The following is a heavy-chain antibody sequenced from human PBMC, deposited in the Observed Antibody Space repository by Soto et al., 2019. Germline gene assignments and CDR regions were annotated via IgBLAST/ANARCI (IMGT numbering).Heavy chain of an antibody. CDR2: VYSSGGT. J-gene: IGHJ5*02. V-gene: IGHV4-4*07. CDR3: ARGQRFSDWFDP. Sequence: TSETLSLTCTVSGGSMTSYYWTWIRQPAGKGLEWIGRVYSSGGTHYNPSLKSRVTISLDTSKNQFSLRLPPVTDADTAVYFCARGQRFSDWFDPWGQGTLVTVSS. CDR1: GGSMTSYY. D-gene: IGHD3-3*01.